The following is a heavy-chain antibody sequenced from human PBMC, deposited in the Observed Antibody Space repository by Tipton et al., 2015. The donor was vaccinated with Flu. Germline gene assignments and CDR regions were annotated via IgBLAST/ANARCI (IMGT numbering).Heavy chain of an antibody. D-gene: IGHD3-16*01. V-gene: IGHV3-23*01. J-gene: IGHJ3*02. CDR2: ISISGDKT. CDR1: GITFSSYA. CDR3: AKDLAPRGSQMGAFDM. Sequence: GSLRLSCVASGITFSSYAMSWVRQAPGKGLEWVSAISISGDKTYYADSVKGRFSVSRDNSKSTLYLQMNSLSAEDTAVYYCAKDLAPRGSQMGAFDMWGQGTMVTVSS.